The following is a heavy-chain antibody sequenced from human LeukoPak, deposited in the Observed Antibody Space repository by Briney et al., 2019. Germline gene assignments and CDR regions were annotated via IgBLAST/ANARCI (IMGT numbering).Heavy chain of an antibody. CDR1: GFTFTNYA. Sequence: GGSLRLSRAAPGFTFTNYAMHWVRQAPGQGLGWVAVIRNDGGQKYYADSVKGRFTISRDNTKNKLYLQMNSLRVEDTAVYHCAGDPSLRVTLDYWGQGTLVTVSS. CDR2: IRNDGGQK. CDR3: AGDPSLRVTLDY. D-gene: IGHD4-11*01. V-gene: IGHV3-33*01. J-gene: IGHJ4*02.